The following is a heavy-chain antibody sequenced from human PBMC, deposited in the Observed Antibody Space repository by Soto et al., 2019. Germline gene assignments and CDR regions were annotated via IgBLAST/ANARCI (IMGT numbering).Heavy chain of an antibody. J-gene: IGHJ6*02. CDR1: GYSFTSYW. CDR3: ARQNILSCYSTGPGGFILYYYYGMDV. Sequence: GESLKISCKGSGYSFTSYWIGWVRQMPGKGLEWMGIIYPGDSDTRYSPSFQGQVTISADKYISTAYLQWSSLKASDTAMYYCARQNILSCYSTGPGGFILYYYYGMDVWGQGTTVTVSS. CDR2: IYPGDSDT. D-gene: IGHD3-9*01. V-gene: IGHV5-51*01.